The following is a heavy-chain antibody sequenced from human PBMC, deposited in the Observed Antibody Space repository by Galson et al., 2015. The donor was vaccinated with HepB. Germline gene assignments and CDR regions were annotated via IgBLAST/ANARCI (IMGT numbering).Heavy chain of an antibody. CDR2: ISSSSSTI. J-gene: IGHJ3*02. Sequence: SLRLSCAASGFTFSSYSMNWVRQAPGKGLEWVSYISSSSSTIYYADSVKGRFTISRDNAKDSLYLQMNSLRAEDTAVYYCARDKAPYSIVGATLDAFDIWGQGTMVTVSS. V-gene: IGHV3-48*01. CDR1: GFTFSSYS. CDR3: ARDKAPYSIVGATLDAFDI. D-gene: IGHD1-26*01.